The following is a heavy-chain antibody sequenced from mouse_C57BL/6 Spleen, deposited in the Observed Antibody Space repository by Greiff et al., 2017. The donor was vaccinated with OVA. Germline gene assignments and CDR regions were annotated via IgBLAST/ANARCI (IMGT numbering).Heavy chain of an antibody. D-gene: IGHD1-1*01. CDR1: GYAFSSYW. J-gene: IGHJ1*03. CDR3: ARRRDYYGSSGYFDV. V-gene: IGHV1-80*01. CDR2: IYPGDGDT. Sequence: VQLQESGAELVKPGASVKISCKASGYAFSSYWMNWVKQRPGKGLEWIGQIYPGDGDTNYNEKFKGKATLTADKSSSTAYMQLSSLTSEDSAVYFCARRRDYYGSSGYFDVWGTGTTVTVSS.